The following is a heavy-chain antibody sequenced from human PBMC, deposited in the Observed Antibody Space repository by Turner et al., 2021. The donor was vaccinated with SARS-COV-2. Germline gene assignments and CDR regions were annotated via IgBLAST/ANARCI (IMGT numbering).Heavy chain of an antibody. CDR1: GFTFSNYA. CDR3: ARDWRYYYDSSGYFDY. CDR2: ISGGGTT. V-gene: IGHV3-23*01. J-gene: IGHJ4*02. Sequence: EVQLLESGGGLVQPGGSLRLSWAASGFTFSNYAMSRVRQAPGKGLDWVSAISGGGTTYPADSVKGRFTISRDNSMNTLFLQMNSLRAEDTAIYYCARDWRYYYDSSGYFDYWGQGTLVTVSS. D-gene: IGHD3-22*01.